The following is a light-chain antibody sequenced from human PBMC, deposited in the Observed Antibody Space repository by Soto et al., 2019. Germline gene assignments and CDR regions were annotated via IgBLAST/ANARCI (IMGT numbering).Light chain of an antibody. V-gene: IGKV1-9*01. J-gene: IGKJ5*01. Sequence: IQLTQSPSSLSTSVGDRVTITCRASQDISSNLAWCQQRPGKAPNLLIYAASTLQSGVPSRFSGSGSGTNFTLTVSSLQPEDFATYYCQQLHSYPLTFGQGTRLEIK. CDR2: AAS. CDR3: QQLHSYPLT. CDR1: QDISSN.